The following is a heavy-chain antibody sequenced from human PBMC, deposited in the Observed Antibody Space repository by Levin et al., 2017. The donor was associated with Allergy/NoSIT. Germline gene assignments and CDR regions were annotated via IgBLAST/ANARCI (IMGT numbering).Heavy chain of an antibody. CDR2: IHPNSGGT. Sequence: ASVKVSCKASGYTFTGYYMHWVRQAPGQGLEWMGWIHPNSGGTNYAQKFQGRVTMTRDTSISTAYMELSRLRSDDTAVYYCARVMAGYSGYDSGDFDYWGQGTLVTVSS. J-gene: IGHJ4*02. CDR1: GYTFTGYY. D-gene: IGHD5-12*01. V-gene: IGHV1-2*02. CDR3: ARVMAGYSGYDSGDFDY.